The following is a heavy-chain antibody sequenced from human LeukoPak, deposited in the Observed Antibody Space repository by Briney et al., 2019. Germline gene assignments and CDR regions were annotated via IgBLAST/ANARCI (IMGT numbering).Heavy chain of an antibody. CDR3: ARDNSGSFSFVDY. D-gene: IGHD3-10*01. V-gene: IGHV3-33*01. CDR2: IWNDGNDK. CDR1: GFTFSSYG. Sequence: PGGSLSLSCEASGFTFSSYGMHWVRQAPGKGLERVAGIWNDGNDKYYADSVEGRFIISRDNSKNTLYLQMNSLRAEDTAVYYCARDNSGSFSFVDYWGQGTLVTVSS. J-gene: IGHJ4*02.